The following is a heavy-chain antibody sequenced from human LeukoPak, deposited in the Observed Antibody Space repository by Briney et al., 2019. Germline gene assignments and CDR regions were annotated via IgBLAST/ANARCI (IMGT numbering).Heavy chain of an antibody. CDR1: GFTVSSNY. CDR2: IYSGGSA. Sequence: PGGSLRLSCAASGFTVSSNYMSWVRQAPGKGLEWVSVIYSGGSAYYADSVKGRFTISRDNSKNTLYLQMNSLRAEDTAVYYCARHQAESWFDPWGQGTLVTVSS. J-gene: IGHJ5*02. D-gene: IGHD6-13*01. V-gene: IGHV3-53*01. CDR3: ARHQAESWFDP.